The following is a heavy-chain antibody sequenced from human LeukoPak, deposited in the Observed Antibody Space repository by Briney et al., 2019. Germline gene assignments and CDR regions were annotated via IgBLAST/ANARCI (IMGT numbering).Heavy chain of an antibody. CDR1: GYTFTTYG. D-gene: IGHD3-3*01. Sequence: VASVKVSCKASGYTFTTYGITWVRQVPGQGLEWMGWISAYNGNTNYAQKLQGRVTMTTDTSTSTAYMELKSLRSDDTAVYYCARDHMNYDFWSGYSNWFDPWGQGTLVTVSS. CDR3: ARDHMNYDFWSGYSNWFDP. V-gene: IGHV1-18*01. CDR2: ISAYNGNT. J-gene: IGHJ5*02.